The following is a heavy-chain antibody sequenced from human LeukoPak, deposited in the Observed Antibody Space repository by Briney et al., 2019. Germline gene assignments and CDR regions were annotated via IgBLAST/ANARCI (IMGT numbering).Heavy chain of an antibody. CDR3: ARSYYYDSSGPPRPFDP. D-gene: IGHD3-22*01. J-gene: IGHJ5*02. Sequence: GESLKISCKGSGYSFTSYWIGWVLQMPGKGLEWMGIIYPGDSDTRYSPSFQGQVTISADKSISTAYLQWSSLKASDTAMYYCARSYYYDSSGPPRPFDPWGQGTLVTVSS. V-gene: IGHV5-51*01. CDR2: IYPGDSDT. CDR1: GYSFTSYW.